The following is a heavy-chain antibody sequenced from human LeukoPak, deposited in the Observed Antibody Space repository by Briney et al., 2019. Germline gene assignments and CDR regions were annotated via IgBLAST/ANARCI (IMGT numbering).Heavy chain of an antibody. V-gene: IGHV1-18*04. D-gene: IGHD6-13*01. CDR3: ARSSSSRYYYYYGMDV. CDR2: ISAYNGNT. CDR1: GYTFTSYG. Sequence: APVKASCKASGYTFTSYGISWVRQAPGQGLEWMGWISAYNGNTSYAQKLQGRVTMTTDTSTSTAYMELRSLRSDDPAVYYCARSSSSRYYYYYGMDVWGKGTTVTVSS. J-gene: IGHJ6*04.